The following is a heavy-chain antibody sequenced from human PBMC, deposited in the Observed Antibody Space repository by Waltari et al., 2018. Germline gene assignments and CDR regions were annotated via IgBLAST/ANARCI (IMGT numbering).Heavy chain of an antibody. Sequence: QVQLQQWGAGLLKPSETLSLTCAVYGGSFSGYYWSCIRQPPGKGLEWIGEINHSGSTNYNPSLKSRVTISVDTSKNQFSLKLSSVTAADTAVYYCARRTYYYGSGSYYGAFDIWGQGTMVTVSS. CDR1: GGSFSGYY. CDR3: ARRTYYYGSGSYYGAFDI. V-gene: IGHV4-34*01. J-gene: IGHJ3*02. D-gene: IGHD3-10*01. CDR2: INHSGST.